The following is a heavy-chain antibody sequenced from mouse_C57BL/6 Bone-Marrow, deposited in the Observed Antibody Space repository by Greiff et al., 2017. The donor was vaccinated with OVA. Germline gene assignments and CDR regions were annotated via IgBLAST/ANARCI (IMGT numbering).Heavy chain of an antibody. CDR2: ISGGGSYT. CDR3: ARGGSNYWCAY. Sequence: EVKLMESGGGLVKPGGSLKLSCAASGFTFSSYAMSWVRQTPGKRLEWVATISGGGSYTYYPDNVKGRFTITRDKAKNTLFLQMNHLKSEDTAMYYCARGGSNYWCAYWGQGTLVTVSA. D-gene: IGHD1-1*02. CDR1: GFTFSSYA. J-gene: IGHJ3*01. V-gene: IGHV5-4*03.